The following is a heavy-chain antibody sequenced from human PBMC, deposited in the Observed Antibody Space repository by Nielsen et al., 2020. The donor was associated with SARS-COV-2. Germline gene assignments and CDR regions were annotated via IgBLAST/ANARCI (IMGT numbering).Heavy chain of an antibody. J-gene: IGHJ3*02. D-gene: IGHD3-10*01. CDR2: IYWSDDT. V-gene: IGHV2-5*01. CDR1: GSSLTTSGVG. Sequence: SGPTLAKPTQILTHTCSVVGSSLTTSGVGVGWIRQPPGKALEWLALIYWSDDTRYSPSLSSRLTITRDTSKNQVVLKMTNMDPVDTATYYCAHRRRPMGAYDIWGQGTMVTVSS. CDR3: AHRRRPMGAYDI.